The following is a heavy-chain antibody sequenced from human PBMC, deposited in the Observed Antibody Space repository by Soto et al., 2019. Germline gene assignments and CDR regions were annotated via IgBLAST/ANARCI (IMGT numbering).Heavy chain of an antibody. CDR3: ARGQGTRENWFDP. CDR1: GGSISSSNW. V-gene: IGHV4-4*02. Sequence: PSETLSLTCAVSGGSISSSNWWSWVRQPPGKGLEWIGEIYHSGSTNYNPSLKSRVTISVDKSKNQFSLELSSVTAADTAVYYCARGQGTRENWFDPWGQGTLVTVSS. CDR2: IYHSGST. D-gene: IGHD3-10*01. J-gene: IGHJ5*02.